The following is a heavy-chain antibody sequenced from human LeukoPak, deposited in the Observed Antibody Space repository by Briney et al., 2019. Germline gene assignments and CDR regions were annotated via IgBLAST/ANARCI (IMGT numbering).Heavy chain of an antibody. Sequence: SETLSLTCTVSGGSINNYYWSWIRQPAGKGLEWIGRIYTRGSTNYNPSLKSRVTMSVDTSKNQFSLKLSSVTAADTAVYYCARQNYLRAYYDFWSGYLNWLDPWGQGTLVTVSS. V-gene: IGHV4-4*07. J-gene: IGHJ5*02. D-gene: IGHD3-3*01. CDR1: GGSINNYY. CDR2: IYTRGST. CDR3: ARQNYLRAYYDFWSGYLNWLDP.